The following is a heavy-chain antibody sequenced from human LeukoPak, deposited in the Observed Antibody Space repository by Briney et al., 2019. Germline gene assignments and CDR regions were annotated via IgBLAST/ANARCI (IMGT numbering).Heavy chain of an antibody. J-gene: IGHJ6*04. CDR2: ISSSSSYI. D-gene: IGHD1-26*01. Sequence: PSETLSLTCAVSGGSISSSNWWSWVRQPPGKGLEWVSSISSSSSYIYYADSVKGRFTISRDNAKNSLYLQMNSLRAEDTAVYYCAGDSRSYARDYYYYYGMDVWGKGTTVTVSS. CDR1: GGSISSSN. CDR3: AGDSRSYARDYYYYYGMDV. V-gene: IGHV3-21*01.